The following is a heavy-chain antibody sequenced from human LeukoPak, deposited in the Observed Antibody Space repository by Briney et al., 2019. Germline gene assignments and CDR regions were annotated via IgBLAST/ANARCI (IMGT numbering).Heavy chain of an antibody. D-gene: IGHD5-18*01. CDR1: GGSISSGGYS. Sequence: PSETLSLTCAVSGGSISSGGYSWSWIRQPPGKGLEWIGYIYHSGSTYYNPSLKSRVTISVDRSKNQFSLKLSPVTAADTAVYYCAREDTAIVNYGMDVWGQGTTVTVSS. CDR3: AREDTAIVNYGMDV. V-gene: IGHV4-30-2*01. J-gene: IGHJ6*02. CDR2: IYHSGST.